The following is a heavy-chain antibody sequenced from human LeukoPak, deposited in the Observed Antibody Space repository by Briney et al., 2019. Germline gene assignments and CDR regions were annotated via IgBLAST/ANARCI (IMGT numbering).Heavy chain of an antibody. CDR1: GFTFSSYA. J-gene: IGHJ6*02. CDR2: ISGSGGST. Sequence: GGSLRLSCAASGFTFSSYAMSWVRQAPGKGLEWVSAISGSGGSTYYADSVKGRFTISRDNSKNTLYLQMNSLRAEDTAVYYCAKFRSRVVPHYYYGMDVWGQGTTVTVSS. CDR3: AKFRSRVVPHYYYGMDV. V-gene: IGHV3-23*01. D-gene: IGHD2-2*01.